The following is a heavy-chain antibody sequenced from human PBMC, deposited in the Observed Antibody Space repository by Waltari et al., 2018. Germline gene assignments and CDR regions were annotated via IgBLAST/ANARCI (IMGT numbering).Heavy chain of an antibody. J-gene: IGHJ5*02. CDR1: GGTFSSYA. Sequence: QVQLVQSGAEVKKPGSSVKVSCKASGGTFSSYAISWVRQAPGQGLEWMGGSIPIFGTANYAQKFQGRVTITTDESTSTAYMELSSLRSEDTAVYYCARLFRIAAAGTGWFDPWGQGTLVTVSS. V-gene: IGHV1-69*05. CDR2: SIPIFGTA. CDR3: ARLFRIAAAGTGWFDP. D-gene: IGHD6-13*01.